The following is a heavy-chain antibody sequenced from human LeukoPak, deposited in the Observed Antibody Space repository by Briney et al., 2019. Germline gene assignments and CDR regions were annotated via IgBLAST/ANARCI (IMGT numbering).Heavy chain of an antibody. CDR3: ARDGSGFDV. V-gene: IGHV4-59*01. CDR1: GGFISGYY. Sequence: SETLSLTCTVSGGFISGYYWSWIRQSPGRGLEWLGYIYDSGSTKYNPSLKRRVTISVDASKNQISLKLTSMTAADTAVYYCARDGSGFDVWGQGTKVTVSS. D-gene: IGHD2-2*03. J-gene: IGHJ3*01. CDR2: IYDSGST.